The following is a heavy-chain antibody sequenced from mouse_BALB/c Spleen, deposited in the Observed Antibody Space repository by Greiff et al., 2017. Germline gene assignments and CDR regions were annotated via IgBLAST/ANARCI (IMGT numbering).Heavy chain of an antibody. CDR1: GYTFTSYW. D-gene: IGHD2-2*01. CDR3: AREGGLRRGFAY. V-gene: IGHV1-69*02. CDR2: IDPSDSET. Sequence: QVQLQQSGAELVKPGAPVKLSCKASGYTFTSYWMNWVKQRPGRGLEWIGRIDPSDSETHYNQKFKDKATLTVDKSSSTAYIQLSSLTSEDSAVYYCAREGGLRRGFAYWGQGTLVTVSA. J-gene: IGHJ3*01.